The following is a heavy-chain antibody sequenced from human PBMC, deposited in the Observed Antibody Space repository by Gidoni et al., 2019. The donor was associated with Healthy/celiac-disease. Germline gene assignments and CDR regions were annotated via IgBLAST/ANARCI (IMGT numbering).Heavy chain of an antibody. Sequence: QVQLVQSGAEVKKPGASVKVTCKASGYTFTSYYMHWVRQAPGQGLEWMGIINPSGGSTSYAQKFQGRVTMTRDTSTSTVYMELSSLRSEDTAVYYCARDQATNAFDIWGQGTMVTVSS. CDR3: ARDQATNAFDI. CDR2: INPSGGST. J-gene: IGHJ3*02. D-gene: IGHD5-12*01. CDR1: GYTFTSYY. V-gene: IGHV1-46*01.